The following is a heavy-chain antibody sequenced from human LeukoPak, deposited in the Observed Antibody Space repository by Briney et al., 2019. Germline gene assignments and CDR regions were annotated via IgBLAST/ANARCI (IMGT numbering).Heavy chain of an antibody. D-gene: IGHD3-22*01. CDR1: GFTFSAYA. J-gene: IGHJ4*02. Sequence: GGSLRLSCAASGFTFSAYAMSWVRQAPGKGLEWVSTISGSGGSTYYADFVKGRFTISRDKSKNTLYLQMNSLRAEDTAVYYCAKGDYYDSSFDYWGQGTLVTVSS. CDR2: ISGSGGST. CDR3: AKGDYYDSSFDY. V-gene: IGHV3-23*01.